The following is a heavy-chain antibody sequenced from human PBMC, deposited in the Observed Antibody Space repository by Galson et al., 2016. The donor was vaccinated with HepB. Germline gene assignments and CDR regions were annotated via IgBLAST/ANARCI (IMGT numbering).Heavy chain of an antibody. CDR2: ISAYNGNT. Sequence: SVKVSCKASGFPFSSYGITWVRQAPGQGLEWMGWISAYNGNTNYAQKPQGRVTMTTDTSTSTAYMELRSLRSDDPAVYFCAGGGVSSGGVDVWGQGTTVTVSS. J-gene: IGHJ6*02. CDR3: AGGGVSSGGVDV. D-gene: IGHD3-10*01. V-gene: IGHV1-18*01. CDR1: GFPFSSYG.